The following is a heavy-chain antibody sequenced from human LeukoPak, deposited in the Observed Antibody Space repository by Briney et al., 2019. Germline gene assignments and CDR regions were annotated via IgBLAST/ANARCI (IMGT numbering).Heavy chain of an antibody. Sequence: TGGSLRLSCAASGFTFSSYEMNWVRQAPGKGLEWVSYISSSGSTIYYADSVKGRFTISRDNAKNSLCLQMNSLRAEDTAVYYCARVVWFGVDYWGQGTLVTVSS. CDR3: ARVVWFGVDY. D-gene: IGHD3-10*01. CDR2: ISSSGSTI. V-gene: IGHV3-48*03. CDR1: GFTFSSYE. J-gene: IGHJ4*02.